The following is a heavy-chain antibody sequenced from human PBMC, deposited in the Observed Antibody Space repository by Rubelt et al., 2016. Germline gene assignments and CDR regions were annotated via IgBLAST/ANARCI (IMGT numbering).Heavy chain of an antibody. CDR3: ARQESCTNGVCSPIDY. CDR2: IYYTGST. CDR1: GGPISTYY. Sequence: QLQLQESGPGLVKPSETLSLTCTVSGGPISTYYWSWIRQPPGKGPEWIASIYYTGSTNYNPSPTSRVSISIDRSKNQLSPKRSSVTAADTAVYYCARQESCTNGVCSPIDYWGQGTLVTVSA. J-gene: IGHJ4*02. D-gene: IGHD2-8*01. V-gene: IGHV4-59*01.